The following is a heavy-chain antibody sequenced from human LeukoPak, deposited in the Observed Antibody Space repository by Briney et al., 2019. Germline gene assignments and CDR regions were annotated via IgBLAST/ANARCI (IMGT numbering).Heavy chain of an antibody. CDR3: ARGPVSHRPYYFDY. Sequence: GGSLRLSCAASGFTFSSYSMNWVRQAPGKGLEWVSSISSSSSYIYYADSVKGRFTISRDNAKNSLYLQMSSLRAEDTAVYYCARGPVSHRPYYFDYWGQGTLVTVSS. CDR1: GFTFSSYS. J-gene: IGHJ4*02. D-gene: IGHD6-25*01. V-gene: IGHV3-21*01. CDR2: ISSSSSYI.